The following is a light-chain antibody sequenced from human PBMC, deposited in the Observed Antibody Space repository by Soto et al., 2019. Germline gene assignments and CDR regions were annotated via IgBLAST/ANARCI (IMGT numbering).Light chain of an antibody. J-gene: IGKJ1*01. V-gene: IGKV3-20*01. Sequence: EIVLTQSPGTLSLSPGERATLSCRASQSVSSNYLAWYQQKPGQAPRLLIYGASIRATGIPDRFSGSGSGTDFTLAISRLEPEDLAVYYCQQYGKSPWTFGLGTTVEI. CDR1: QSVSSNY. CDR2: GAS. CDR3: QQYGKSPWT.